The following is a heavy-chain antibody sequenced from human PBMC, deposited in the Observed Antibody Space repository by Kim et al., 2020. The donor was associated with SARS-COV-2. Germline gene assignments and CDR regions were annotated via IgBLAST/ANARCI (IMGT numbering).Heavy chain of an antibody. CDR1: GFTFSSYW. D-gene: IGHD3-10*01. CDR3: ARGLRAYYYGSGSRGDY. Sequence: GGSLRLSCAASGFTFSSYWMSWVRQAPGKGLEWVANIKQDGSEKYYVDSVKGRFTISRDNAKNSLYLQMNSLRAEDTAVYYCARGLRAYYYGSGSRGDYWGQGTLVTVSS. J-gene: IGHJ4*02. CDR2: IKQDGSEK. V-gene: IGHV3-7*03.